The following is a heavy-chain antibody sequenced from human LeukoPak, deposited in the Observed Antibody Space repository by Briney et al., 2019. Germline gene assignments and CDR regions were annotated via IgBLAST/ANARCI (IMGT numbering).Heavy chain of an antibody. D-gene: IGHD1-26*01. CDR1: GGTFSRYA. Sequence: GASVKVSCKASGGTFSRYAISWVRQAPGQGLEWMGGIIPIFGTANYEQKFQGRVTITADESTSTAYMELSSLRSEDTAVYYCARSPAGWELRWTFDYWGQGTLVTVSS. J-gene: IGHJ4*02. V-gene: IGHV1-69*13. CDR3: ARSPAGWELRWTFDY. CDR2: IIPIFGTA.